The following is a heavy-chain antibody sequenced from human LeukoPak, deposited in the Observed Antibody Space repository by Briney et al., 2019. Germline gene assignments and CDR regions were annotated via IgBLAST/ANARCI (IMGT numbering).Heavy chain of an antibody. D-gene: IGHD3-10*01. CDR2: IIPIFGTA. V-gene: IGHV1-69*05. J-gene: IGHJ4*02. Sequence: ASVKVSCKASGGTFSSYAISWVRQAPGQGHEWMGGIIPIFGTANYAQKFQGRVTITTDESTSTAYMELSSLRSEDTAVYYCARAMVRGVKLSYWGQGTLVTVSS. CDR3: ARAMVRGVKLSY. CDR1: GGTFSSYA.